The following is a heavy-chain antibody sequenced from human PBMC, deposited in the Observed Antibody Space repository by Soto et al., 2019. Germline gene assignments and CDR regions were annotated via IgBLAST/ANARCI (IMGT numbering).Heavy chain of an antibody. CDR1: GGSISRYY. D-gene: IGHD1-26*01. V-gene: IGHV4-59*08. Sequence: PSETLSLTCTVSGGSISRYYWSGIRQPPGKGLEWIGYIYYSGSTNYNPSLKSRVTISVDTSKNQFSLKLSSVTAADTAVYYCARRYGGNLDYWGQGTLVTVSS. CDR3: ARRYGGNLDY. CDR2: IYYSGST. J-gene: IGHJ4*02.